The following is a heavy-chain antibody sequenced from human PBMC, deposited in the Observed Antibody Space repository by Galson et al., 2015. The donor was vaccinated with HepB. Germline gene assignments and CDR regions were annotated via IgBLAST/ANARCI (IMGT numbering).Heavy chain of an antibody. Sequence: SLRLSCAASGFTFSSYAMSWVRQAPGKGLEWVSAICGSGGSTYHADSVKGRLTISRDNSKNRLYQEMNSLGAEDTAVYYCAKRLGEQWLAGGGPPDFDYWGKATLVTVSS. CDR2: ICGSGGST. J-gene: IGHJ4*02. CDR1: GFTFSSYA. V-gene: IGHV3-23*01. CDR3: AKRLGEQWLAGGGPPDFDY. D-gene: IGHD6-19*01.